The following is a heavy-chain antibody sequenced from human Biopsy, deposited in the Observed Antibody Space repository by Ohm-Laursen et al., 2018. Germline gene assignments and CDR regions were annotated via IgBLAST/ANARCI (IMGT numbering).Heavy chain of an antibody. J-gene: IGHJ3*01. CDR1: GYTFTGYY. CDR2: INPNNGAT. Sequence: ASVKVSCKTSGYTFTGYYVHWVRRAPGQGLDWMGWINPNNGATDYAQKFQGRVTMTTDTSTSTVYLELRRLISDDTAVYYCARDIMNRIAGLVARSDVFDVWGQGTLVTVSS. CDR3: ARDIMNRIAGLVARSDVFDV. D-gene: IGHD3-16*01. V-gene: IGHV1-2*02.